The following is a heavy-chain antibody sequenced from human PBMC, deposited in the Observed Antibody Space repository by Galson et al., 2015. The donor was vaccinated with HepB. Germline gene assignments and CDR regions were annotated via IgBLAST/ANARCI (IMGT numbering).Heavy chain of an antibody. CDR2: FDPEDGET. CDR1: GYTLTELS. J-gene: IGHJ4*02. Sequence: SVKVSCKVSGYTLTELSMHWVRQAPGKGLEWMGGFDPEDGETIYAQKFQGRVTMTEDTSTDTAYMELSSLRSEDTAVYYCATEIGYYYDSSGDFSFDYWGQGTLVTVSS. CDR3: ATEIGYYYDSSGDFSFDY. V-gene: IGHV1-24*01. D-gene: IGHD3-22*01.